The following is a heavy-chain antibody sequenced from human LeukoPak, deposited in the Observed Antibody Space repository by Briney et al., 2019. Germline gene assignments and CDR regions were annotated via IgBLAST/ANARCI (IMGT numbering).Heavy chain of an antibody. CDR1: GFSFRNYA. V-gene: IGHV3-64*01. Sequence: GGSLRLSCVASGFSFRNYAIHWVRQAPGKGLEFVSVINTDGRITYYAYSVKGRFTISRDNSKTPVYLQMGRLRAEAMTVYYCTRDGGSFCDFDYWGQGALVTVSS. D-gene: IGHD1-26*01. J-gene: IGHJ4*02. CDR2: INTDGRIT. CDR3: TRDGGSFCDFDY.